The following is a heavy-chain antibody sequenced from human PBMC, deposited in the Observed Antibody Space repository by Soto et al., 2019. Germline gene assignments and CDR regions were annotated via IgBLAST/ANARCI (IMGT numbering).Heavy chain of an antibody. J-gene: IGHJ6*02. CDR1: GDSVSSNSAA. Sequence: QTLSLTCVISGDSVSSNSAAWNWIRQSPSRGLEWLGRTYYRSKWYNDYAVSVKSRITINPDTSKNQFSLQLNSVTPEDTAVYYCARVLPAAMSEDYYYYGMDVWGQGTTVTVSS. V-gene: IGHV6-1*01. CDR2: TYYRSKWYN. CDR3: ARVLPAAMSEDYYYYGMDV. D-gene: IGHD2-2*01.